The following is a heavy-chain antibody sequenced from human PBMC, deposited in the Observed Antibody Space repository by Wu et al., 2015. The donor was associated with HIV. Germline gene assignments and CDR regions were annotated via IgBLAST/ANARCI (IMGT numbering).Heavy chain of an antibody. CDR1: GFGFTGYH. D-gene: IGHD3-10*01. CDR3: ARAVGSGNYCNGEEKDYFDF. J-gene: IGHJ4*02. Sequence: QVQLVQSGAEVKKPGASVKVSCKPSGFGFTGYHIHWVRQAPGQGLEWMGRINPNSGFTNYAQKFQGRVTMSRDMSISTAYMELSWLRSDDTAVYYCARAVGSGNYCNGEEKDYFDFWGQGTLVSVSS. CDR2: INPNSGFT. V-gene: IGHV1-2*02.